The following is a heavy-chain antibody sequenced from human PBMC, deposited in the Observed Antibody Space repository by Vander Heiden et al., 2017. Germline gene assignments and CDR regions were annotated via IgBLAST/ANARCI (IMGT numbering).Heavy chain of an antibody. CDR2: ISYEETNK. D-gene: IGHD6-13*01. CDR3: ARDPVGLAATGPQYNWLDP. Sequence: QEQLVESGGGVVHPGRSLRLPSAASGFSFSALLMHWVRQAPGKGLEWVALISYEETNKYYGDSVKGRFTISRDNSKNTLYLQLNSLRPEDTAVYYCARDPVGLAATGPQYNWLDPWGQGTLVTVSS. CDR1: GFSFSALL. J-gene: IGHJ5*02. V-gene: IGHV3-30-3*01.